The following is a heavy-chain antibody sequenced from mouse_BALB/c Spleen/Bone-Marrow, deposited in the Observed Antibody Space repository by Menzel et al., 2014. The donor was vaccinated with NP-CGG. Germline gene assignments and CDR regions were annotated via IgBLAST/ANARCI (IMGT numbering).Heavy chain of an antibody. V-gene: IGHV5-17*02. Sequence: EVQLVESGGGLVQPGGSRKLSCAASGFTFSSFGMHWVRQAPEKGLEWVAYISNGSSTIYYADTVKGRFTISRDNPKNTLFLQMTSLRSEGTAMYYCARKGAMITHYYAMDYWGQGTSVTVSS. D-gene: IGHD2-4*01. CDR3: ARKGAMITHYYAMDY. CDR2: ISNGSSTI. J-gene: IGHJ4*01. CDR1: GFTFSSFG.